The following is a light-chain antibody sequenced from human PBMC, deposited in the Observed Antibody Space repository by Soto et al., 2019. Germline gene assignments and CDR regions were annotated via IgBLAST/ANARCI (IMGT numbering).Light chain of an antibody. J-gene: IGLJ2*01. Sequence: QSALTQPASVSGSPGQSITISCTGTSIDVGGYNFVSWYQQHPGEAPKLMIYDVTNRPSGVSNRFSGSKSGDTASLTISGLQAEGEADYYCSSYSSSTHLVFGGGTKLTVL. CDR2: DVT. V-gene: IGLV2-14*01. CDR1: SIDVGGYNF. CDR3: SSYSSSTHLV.